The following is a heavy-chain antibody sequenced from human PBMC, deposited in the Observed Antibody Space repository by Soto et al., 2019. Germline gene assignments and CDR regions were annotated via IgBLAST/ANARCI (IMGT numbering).Heavy chain of an antibody. CDR1: GFTFSSYA. CDR3: AKTSRITIFGVVIMGRHFDAFDI. Sequence: HPGGSLRLSCAASGFTFSSYAMSWVRQAPGKGLEWVSAISGSGGSTYYADSVKGRFTISRDNSKNTLYLQMNSLRAEDTAVYYCAKTSRITIFGVVIMGRHFDAFDIWGQGTMVTVSS. V-gene: IGHV3-23*01. D-gene: IGHD3-3*01. CDR2: ISGSGGST. J-gene: IGHJ3*02.